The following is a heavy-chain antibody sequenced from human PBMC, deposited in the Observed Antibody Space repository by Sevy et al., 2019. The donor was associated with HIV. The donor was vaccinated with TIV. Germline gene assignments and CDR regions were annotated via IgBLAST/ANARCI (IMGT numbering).Heavy chain of an antibody. CDR1: GFTFNTYP. J-gene: IGHJ4*02. CDR3: ARPGITSGYLYYFDY. Sequence: GGSLRLSCVVSGFTFNTYPLHWVRQAPGKGLEWVAVVSDDGSTKYYADSVKGRFTISRDNSKNTLYLQMNSLRADDTVIYYCARPGITSGYLYYFDYWGQGTLVTVSS. D-gene: IGHD3-22*01. CDR2: VSDDGSTK. V-gene: IGHV3-30*04.